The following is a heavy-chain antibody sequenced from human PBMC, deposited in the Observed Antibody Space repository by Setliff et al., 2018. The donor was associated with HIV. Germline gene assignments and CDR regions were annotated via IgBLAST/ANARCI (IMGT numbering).Heavy chain of an antibody. CDR3: AGSIVAVTAAPLT. Sequence: SETLSLTCTVSGGSISSSSYYWGWIRQPPGKGLEWIGNIYYSGSTYYNPSLKSRVTISVDTSKNQFSLKLSSVTAADTAVYYCAGSIVAVTAAPLTWGQGTPVTVSS. V-gene: IGHV4-39*01. CDR2: IYYSGST. CDR1: GGSISSSSYY. D-gene: IGHD2-21*02. J-gene: IGHJ5*02.